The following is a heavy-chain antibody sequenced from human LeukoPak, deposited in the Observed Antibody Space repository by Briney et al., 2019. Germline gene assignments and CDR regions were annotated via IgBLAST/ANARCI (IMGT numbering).Heavy chain of an antibody. D-gene: IGHD6-13*01. CDR2: ISGSGDST. V-gene: IGHV3-23*01. Sequence: GGSLRLSCAASGFTFSSYALSWVRQAPGKGPEWVSVISGSGDSTYYADSVKGRFTISRDNSRNTLYLQMNSLRAEDTAVYYCAKDPKTAAEMVYFDCWGQGTLVTVSS. CDR3: AKDPKTAAEMVYFDC. CDR1: GFTFSSYA. J-gene: IGHJ4*02.